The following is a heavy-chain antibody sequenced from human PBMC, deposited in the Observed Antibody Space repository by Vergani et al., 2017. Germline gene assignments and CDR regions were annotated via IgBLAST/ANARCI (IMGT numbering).Heavy chain of an antibody. Sequence: EVQLVESGGGLVQPGGSLRLSCAASGFTFSSYSMNWVRQAPGKGLEWVSYISSSSSTIYYADSVKGRFTISRDNAKNSLYLQMNSLRAEDTAVYYCASPYDSSGYYYRGIDAFDIWGQGTMVIVSS. CDR1: GFTFSSYS. D-gene: IGHD3-22*01. CDR2: ISSSSSTI. J-gene: IGHJ3*02. CDR3: ASPYDSSGYYYRGIDAFDI. V-gene: IGHV3-48*01.